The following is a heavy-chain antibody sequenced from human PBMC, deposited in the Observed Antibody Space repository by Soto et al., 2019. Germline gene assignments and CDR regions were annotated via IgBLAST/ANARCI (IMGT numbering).Heavy chain of an antibody. CDR1: GFTFSSYA. J-gene: IGHJ4*02. Sequence: EVQLLDSGGGLVQPGGSLRLSCAASGFTFSSYAMSWVRQAPGKGLEWVSSISGSGGSTYYADSVKGRFIISRDNSKSTLYLQMNSLRAEDTAVYYCETGTLNFDSWGQGTLVTVSS. CDR2: ISGSGGST. CDR3: ETGTLNFDS. V-gene: IGHV3-23*01.